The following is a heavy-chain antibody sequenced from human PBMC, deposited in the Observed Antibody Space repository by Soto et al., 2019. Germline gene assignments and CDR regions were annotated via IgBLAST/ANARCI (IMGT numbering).Heavy chain of an antibody. Sequence: GASVKVSCKASGGTFSSYAISWVRQAPGQGPEWMGGIIPIFGTANYAQKFQGRVTITADESTSTAYMELSSLRSEDTAVYYCARDQAIVVVPAAIPRSYYYGMDVWGQGTTVTVSS. CDR3: ARDQAIVVVPAAIPRSYYYGMDV. CDR1: GGTFSSYA. V-gene: IGHV1-69*13. J-gene: IGHJ6*02. D-gene: IGHD2-2*02. CDR2: IIPIFGTA.